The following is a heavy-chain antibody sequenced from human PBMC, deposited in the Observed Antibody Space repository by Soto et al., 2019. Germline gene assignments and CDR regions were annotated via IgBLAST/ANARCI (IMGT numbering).Heavy chain of an antibody. CDR2: IYHSGST. Sequence: SETLSLTCAVSSGSISSSNWWSWVRQPPGKGLEWIGEIYHSGSTNYNPSLKSRVTISVDKSKNQFSLKLSSVTAADTAVFYCARKKGTTVGNYYYYYMDVWGKGTTVTVSS. D-gene: IGHD4-17*01. CDR1: SGSISSSNW. J-gene: IGHJ6*03. V-gene: IGHV4-4*02. CDR3: ARKKGTTVGNYYYYYMDV.